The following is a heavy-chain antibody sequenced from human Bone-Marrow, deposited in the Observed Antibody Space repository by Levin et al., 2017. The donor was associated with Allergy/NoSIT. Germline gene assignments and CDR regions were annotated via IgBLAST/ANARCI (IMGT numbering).Heavy chain of an antibody. CDR1: GGSISSGDYY. V-gene: IGHV4-30-4*01. D-gene: IGHD3-10*01. J-gene: IGHJ3*02. CDR2: IYYSGST. CDR3: ARDGWSYYGSRRAHAFDI. Sequence: PSETLSLTCTVSGGSISSGDYYWSWIRQPPGKGLEWIGYIYYSGSTYYNPSLKSRVTISVDTSKNQFSLKLSSVTAADTAVYYCARDGWSYYGSRRAHAFDIWGQGTMVTVSS.